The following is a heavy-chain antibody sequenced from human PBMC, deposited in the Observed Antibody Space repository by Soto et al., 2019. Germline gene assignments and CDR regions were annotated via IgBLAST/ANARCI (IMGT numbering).Heavy chain of an antibody. CDR2: IIPIFGTA. V-gene: IGHV1-69*13. CDR3: ASEGIAAAGTWFDP. J-gene: IGHJ5*02. Sequence: RASVKVSCKASGGTFSSYAISWVRQAPGQGLEWMGGIIPIFGTANYAQKFQGRVTITADESTSTAYMELSSLRSEDTAVYYCASEGIAAAGTWFDPWGQGTLVTVSS. D-gene: IGHD6-13*01. CDR1: GGTFSSYA.